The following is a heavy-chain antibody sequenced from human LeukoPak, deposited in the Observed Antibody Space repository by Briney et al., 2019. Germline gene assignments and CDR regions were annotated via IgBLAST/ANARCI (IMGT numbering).Heavy chain of an antibody. Sequence: VGSLRLSCAASGFTFSSYSMNWVRQAPGKGLEWVSSISSTGSYIYYTDSMKGRFTISRDNAKNSLYLQMNSLRGEDTAVYYCAKDRCSGYSCYSPNLWGQGTLVTVSS. V-gene: IGHV3-21*01. J-gene: IGHJ5*02. D-gene: IGHD2-15*01. CDR3: AKDRCSGYSCYSPNL. CDR1: GFTFSSYS. CDR2: ISSTGSYI.